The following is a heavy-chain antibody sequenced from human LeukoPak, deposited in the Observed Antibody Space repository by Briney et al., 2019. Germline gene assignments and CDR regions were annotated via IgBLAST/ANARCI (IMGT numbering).Heavy chain of an antibody. Sequence: GGSLRLSCAASGFTFSDYYMSWIRQAPGKGLEWVSYISSSGSTICYADSVKGRFTISRDNAKNSLYLQMNSLRAEDTAVYYCARTGPIYGNQDHADVWGQGTTVTVSS. CDR1: GFTFSDYY. J-gene: IGHJ6*02. V-gene: IGHV3-11*01. CDR3: ARTGPIYGNQDHADV. CDR2: ISSSGSTI. D-gene: IGHD2/OR15-2a*01.